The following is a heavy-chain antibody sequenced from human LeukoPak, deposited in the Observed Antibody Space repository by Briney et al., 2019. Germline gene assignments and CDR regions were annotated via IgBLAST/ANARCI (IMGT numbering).Heavy chain of an antibody. CDR1: GFTFSSYA. CDR3: ARDRGTYYMDV. Sequence: PGGSLRLSCAASGFTFSSYAMHWVRQAPGKGLEWVAVISYDGSNKYYADSVKGRFTISRDNAKNSLYLQMNSLRAEDTAVYYCARDRGTYYMDVWGKGTTVTVSS. J-gene: IGHJ6*03. V-gene: IGHV3-30-3*01. D-gene: IGHD1-7*01. CDR2: ISYDGSNK.